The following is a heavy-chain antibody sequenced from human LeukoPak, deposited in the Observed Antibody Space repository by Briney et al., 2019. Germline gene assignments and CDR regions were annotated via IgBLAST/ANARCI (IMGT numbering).Heavy chain of an antibody. CDR1: GYSLSSYY. D-gene: IGHD2-2*01. V-gene: IGHV5-51*01. CDR2: IDPGDADT. CDR3: AKVHPSTSWYGYFQH. J-gene: IGHJ1*01. Sequence: GESLKISCQGSGYSLSSYYIAWVRQMPGQGLEWMGLIDPGDADTRYSPAFQGLVTFSADKSSGTAFLHWNSLKASDSGIYYCAKVHPSTSWYGYFQHWGQGTLVVVSS.